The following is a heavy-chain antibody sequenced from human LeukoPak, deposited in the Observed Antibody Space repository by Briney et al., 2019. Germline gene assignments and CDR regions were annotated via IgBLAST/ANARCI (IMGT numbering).Heavy chain of an antibody. J-gene: IGHJ4*02. CDR1: ADSISNYH. V-gene: IGHV4-4*07. D-gene: IGHD6-13*01. CDR3: AKDRGDDGITWFYIHY. Sequence: PSETLSLTCTVAADSISNYHWSWIRQPAGEGLEWLGRIYTDGNTLYNPSRKSRPTILVHKSKNHFSLKLISMPTAATALSYWAKDRGDDGITWFYIHYWGQRTLVTVSS. CDR2: IYTDGNT.